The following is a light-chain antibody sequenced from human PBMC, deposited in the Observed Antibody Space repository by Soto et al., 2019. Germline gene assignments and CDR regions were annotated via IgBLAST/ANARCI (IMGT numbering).Light chain of an antibody. V-gene: IGLV2-14*01. J-gene: IGLJ2*01. CDR2: EVS. CDR1: SSDVGGYDF. Sequence: QLVLTQPASVSGSPGQSITISCTGTSSDVGGYDFVSWYQQHPGKAPKLMMYEVSNRPSGVSNRFSGSKSGNTASLTISGLQAEDEADYYCSSYTSSSTLVFGGGTKLTVL. CDR3: SSYTSSSTLV.